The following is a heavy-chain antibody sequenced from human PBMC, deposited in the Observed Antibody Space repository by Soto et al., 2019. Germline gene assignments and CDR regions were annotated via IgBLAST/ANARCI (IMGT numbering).Heavy chain of an antibody. D-gene: IGHD6-13*01. Sequence: GGSLRLSCAASGFTSSSYAMHWVRQAPGKGLEWVAVISYDGGNKYYADSVKGRFTISRDNSKNTLYLQMNSLRAEDSAVYYCAREAESFDYWGQGTLVTVSS. CDR2: ISYDGGNK. CDR1: GFTSSSYA. V-gene: IGHV3-30-3*01. J-gene: IGHJ4*02. CDR3: AREAESFDY.